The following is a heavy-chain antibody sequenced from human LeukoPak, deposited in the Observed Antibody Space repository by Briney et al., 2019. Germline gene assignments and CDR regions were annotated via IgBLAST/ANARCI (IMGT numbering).Heavy chain of an antibody. CDR3: ARDIAAAGLFFDY. V-gene: IGHV3-7*01. J-gene: IGHJ4*02. Sequence: GGSLRLSWAASGFAFSGYWMSWVPQAPGKGLEGVANMKYDGSEKDYVDSVKGRFTISRDNAKNSLYLQMDSLRTEDTAVYYCARDIAAAGLFFDYWGQGTLVTVSS. D-gene: IGHD6-13*01. CDR2: MKYDGSEK. CDR1: GFAFSGYW.